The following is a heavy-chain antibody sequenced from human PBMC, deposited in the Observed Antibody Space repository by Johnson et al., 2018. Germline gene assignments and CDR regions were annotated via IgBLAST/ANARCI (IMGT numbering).Heavy chain of an antibody. D-gene: IGHD3-22*01. Sequence: EVQLVETGGGLVQPGRSLRLSCAASGFTVDDYAMHWVRQAPGQGLEWVSGISWNSGGIGYADSVKGRFTFSSDNAKNSLYLQMNSLRAEDTALYYCAKGYYDSSGYYYELGDAFDIWGQGTMVTVSS. J-gene: IGHJ3*02. CDR2: ISWNSGGI. V-gene: IGHV3-9*01. CDR3: AKGYYDSSGYYYELGDAFDI. CDR1: GFTVDDYA.